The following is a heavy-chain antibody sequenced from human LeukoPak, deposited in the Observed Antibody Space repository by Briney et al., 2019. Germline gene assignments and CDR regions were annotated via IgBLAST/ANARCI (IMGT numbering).Heavy chain of an antibody. CDR2: ISYDGSNK. J-gene: IGHJ4*02. V-gene: IGHV3-30*04. CDR1: GFAFSSYA. D-gene: IGHD3-10*01. Sequence: PGGSPRLSCAASGFAFSSYAMHWVRQAPGKGLEWAAVISYDGSNKYYADSVKGRLTISRDNSKNTLYLQMNSLRAEDTAVYYCARDRESRSGSSYYFDYWGQGTLVTVSS. CDR3: ARDRESRSGSSYYFDY.